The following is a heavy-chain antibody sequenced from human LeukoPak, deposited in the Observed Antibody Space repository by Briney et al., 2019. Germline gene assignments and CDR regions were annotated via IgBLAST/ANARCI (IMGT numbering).Heavy chain of an antibody. Sequence: GGSLRLSCAASGFTFSSYAMSWVRQAPGKGLVWISTISGSGTATHYAASVKGRFTISRDNSKNTLYLQMNSLRADDTAAYYCAKGHRLCSSGNCNSQVDSWGHGTLVIVPS. J-gene: IGHJ5*01. V-gene: IGHV3-23*01. CDR1: GFTFSSYA. D-gene: IGHD2-15*01. CDR3: AKGHRLCSSGNCNSQVDS. CDR2: ISGSGTAT.